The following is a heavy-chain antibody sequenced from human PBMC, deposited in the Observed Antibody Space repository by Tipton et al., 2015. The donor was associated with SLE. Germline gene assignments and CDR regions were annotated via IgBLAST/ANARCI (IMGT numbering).Heavy chain of an antibody. D-gene: IGHD1-14*01. V-gene: IGHV3-30*02. Sequence: SLRLSCAASGFTFSSYGMHWVRQAPGKGLEWVAFIRYDGSNKYYADSVKGRFTISRDNSKNTLYLQMNSLRAEDTAVYYWAKGDPIRADYWGQGTLVTVSS. CDR3: AKGDPIRADY. J-gene: IGHJ4*02. CDR1: GFTFSSYG. CDR2: IRYDGSNK.